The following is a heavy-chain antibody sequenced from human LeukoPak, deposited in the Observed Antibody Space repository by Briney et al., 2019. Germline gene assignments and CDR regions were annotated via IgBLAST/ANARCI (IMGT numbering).Heavy chain of an antibody. CDR1: GFTFSSYG. Sequence: GGSLRLSCAASGFTFSSYGMHWVRQAPGKGLEWVSVIYSGGSTYYADSVKGRFTISRDNSKNTLYLQMNSLRAEDTAVYYCARGALRPLEYWGQGTLVTVSS. J-gene: IGHJ4*02. CDR3: ARGALRPLEY. D-gene: IGHD4-17*01. CDR2: IYSGGST. V-gene: IGHV3-66*01.